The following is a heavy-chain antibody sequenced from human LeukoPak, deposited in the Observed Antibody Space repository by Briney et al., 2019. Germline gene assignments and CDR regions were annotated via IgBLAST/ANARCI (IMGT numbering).Heavy chain of an antibody. Sequence: GGSLRLSCAASGFTFSDYYMSWIRQAPGKGLEWVSYISSSGSTIYYADSVKGRFTISRDNAKNSLYLQMNSLRAEDTAVYYCARFRWFGEPYYFDYWGQGTLVTVSS. D-gene: IGHD3-10*01. J-gene: IGHJ4*02. CDR1: GFTFSDYY. CDR3: ARFRWFGEPYYFDY. CDR2: ISSSGSTI. V-gene: IGHV3-11*01.